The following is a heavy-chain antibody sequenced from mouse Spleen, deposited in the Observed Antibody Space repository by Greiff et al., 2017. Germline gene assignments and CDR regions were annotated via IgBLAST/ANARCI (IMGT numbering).Heavy chain of an antibody. J-gene: IGHJ3*01. CDR1: GFTFSDYG. CDR2: ISSGSSTI. V-gene: IGHV5-17*01. D-gene: IGHD4-1*02. Sequence: EVKVVESGGGLVKPGGSLKLSCAASGFTFSDYGMHWVRQAPEKGLEWVAYISSGSSTIYYADTVKGRFTISRDNAKNTLFLQMTSLRSEDTAMYYCARPTGTLFAYWGQGTLVTVSA. CDR3: ARPTGTLFAY.